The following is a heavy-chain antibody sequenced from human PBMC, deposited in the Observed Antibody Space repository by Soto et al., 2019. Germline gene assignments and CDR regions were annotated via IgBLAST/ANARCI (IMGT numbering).Heavy chain of an antibody. CDR1: GYPFTSYD. J-gene: IGHJ6*01. V-gene: IGHV1-8*01. CDR2: MNPNSGNT. Sequence: ASVKVSCKASGYPFTSYDINLVRQATGQGLEWMGWMNPNSGNTGYAQKFQGRVTMTRNTSISTAYMELSSLRSEDTAVYYCARVPYDFWSGYYQTYGMDVWGQGTTVTVSS. D-gene: IGHD3-3*01. CDR3: ARVPYDFWSGYYQTYGMDV.